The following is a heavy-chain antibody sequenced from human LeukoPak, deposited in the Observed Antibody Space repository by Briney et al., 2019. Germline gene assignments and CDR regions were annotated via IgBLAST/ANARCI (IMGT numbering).Heavy chain of an antibody. J-gene: IGHJ5*01. Sequence: ASVKVSCKASVYTFTSYGISWVRQAPGQGLEWMGWISAYNGNTNYAQKLQGRVTMTTDTSTSTAYMELRSLRSDDTAVYYCARDRIQLWLMNNWFDSWGQGTLVTVSS. CDR3: ARDRIQLWLMNNWFDS. CDR2: ISAYNGNT. CDR1: VYTFTSYG. D-gene: IGHD5-18*01. V-gene: IGHV1-18*01.